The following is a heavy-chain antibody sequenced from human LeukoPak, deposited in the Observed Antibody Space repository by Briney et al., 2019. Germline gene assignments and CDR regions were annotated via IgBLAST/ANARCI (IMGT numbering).Heavy chain of an antibody. J-gene: IGHJ3*02. CDR2: MYVGGNT. CDR1: GFTVSSNY. Sequence: AGGSLRLSCGASGFTVSSNYMSWLRQAPGKGLEWVSVMYVGGNTNYAGSVKGRFTISRDNSKNTVFLQMNSLRADDTAVYYCARDSMEHPGGDAFDIWGQGTMVTVSS. D-gene: IGHD2/OR15-2a*01. CDR3: ARDSMEHPGGDAFDI. V-gene: IGHV3-53*01.